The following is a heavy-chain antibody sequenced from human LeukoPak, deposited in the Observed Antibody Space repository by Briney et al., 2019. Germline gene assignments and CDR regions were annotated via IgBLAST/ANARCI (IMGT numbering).Heavy chain of an antibody. J-gene: IGHJ4*02. CDR3: ARDGFGDY. CDR1: GGSFSGYY. CDR2: IYYSGST. V-gene: IGHV4-59*01. Sequence: SETLSLTCAVYGGSFSGYYWSWIRQPPGKGLEWIGYIYYSGSTNYNPSLKSRVTISVDTSKNQFSLKLSSVTAADTAVYYCARDGFGDYWGQGTLVTVSS. D-gene: IGHD3-16*01.